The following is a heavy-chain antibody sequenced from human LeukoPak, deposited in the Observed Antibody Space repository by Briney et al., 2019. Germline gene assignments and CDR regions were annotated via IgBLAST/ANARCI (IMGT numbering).Heavy chain of an antibody. CDR1: GGSFSGYY. D-gene: IGHD1-26*01. J-gene: IGHJ4*02. V-gene: IGHV4-34*01. CDR3: ARGGYSGSYGSYDY. CDR2: INHSGST. Sequence: SETLSLTCAVYGGSFSGYYWSWIRQPPGKGLEWIGEINHSGSTNYNPSLKSRVTIPVDTSKNQFSLKLSSVTAADTAVYYCARGGYSGSYGSYDYWGQGTLVTVSS.